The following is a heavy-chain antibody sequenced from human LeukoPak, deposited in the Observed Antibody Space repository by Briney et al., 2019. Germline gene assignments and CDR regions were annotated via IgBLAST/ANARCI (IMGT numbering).Heavy chain of an antibody. CDR2: INPDSGGI. CDR1: GYTFTGYY. Sequence: GASVKASCRASGYTFTGYYMSWVRQAPGQGLEWMGWINPDSGGIHYAQDFQGWVTMTRDTSISTAYMELSRLRSDDTAVYYCARGTLTAPRSAFDIWGQGTMVTVSS. CDR3: ARGTLTAPRSAFDI. J-gene: IGHJ3*02. V-gene: IGHV1-2*04. D-gene: IGHD1-14*01.